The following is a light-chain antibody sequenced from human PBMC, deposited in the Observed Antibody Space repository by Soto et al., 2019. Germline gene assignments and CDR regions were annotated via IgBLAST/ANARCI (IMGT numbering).Light chain of an antibody. CDR3: QQYYTTPYA. CDR2: WAS. CDR1: QSVLSSSNNKNY. J-gene: IGKJ2*01. V-gene: IGKV4-1*01. Sequence: DIVMTQSPDSLAVSLGERATINCRSTQSVLSSSNNKNYLAWYQKKPGQSPKLLIYWASTREFGVPDRFSGSGSGTDFTLTISSLQAEDVAVYYCQQYYTTPYAFGQGTKLEIK.